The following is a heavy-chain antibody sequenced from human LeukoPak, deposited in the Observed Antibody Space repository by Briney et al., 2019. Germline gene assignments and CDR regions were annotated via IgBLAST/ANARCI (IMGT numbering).Heavy chain of an antibody. J-gene: IGHJ6*03. CDR2: ISSSSSYI. CDR3: AKGSGSGSYYENNEYYMDV. D-gene: IGHD3-10*01. CDR1: GFTFSSYS. V-gene: IGHV3-21*01. Sequence: PGGSLRLSCAASGFTFSSYSMNWVRQAPGKGLEWVSSISSSSSYIYYADSVKGRFTISRDNSKNTLYLQMNSLRAEDTAVYYCAKGSGSGSYYENNEYYMDVWGKGTTVTISS.